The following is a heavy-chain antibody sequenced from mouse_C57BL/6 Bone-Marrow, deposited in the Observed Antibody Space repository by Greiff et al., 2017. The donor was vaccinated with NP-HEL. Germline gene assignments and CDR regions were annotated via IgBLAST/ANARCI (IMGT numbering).Heavy chain of an antibody. Sequence: EVQLLESGGGLVQPKGSLKLSCAASGFSFNTYAMNWVRQAPGKGLEWVARIRSKSNNYATYYADSVKDTFTISRDDSESMLYLQMYNLKTGDTSMYYCVGRAYWGQGTLVTVSA. CDR1: GFSFNTYA. CDR2: IRSKSNNYAT. J-gene: IGHJ3*01. V-gene: IGHV10-1*01. CDR3: VGRAY.